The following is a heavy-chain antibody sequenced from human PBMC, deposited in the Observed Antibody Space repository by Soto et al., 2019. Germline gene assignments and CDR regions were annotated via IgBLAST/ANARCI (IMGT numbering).Heavy chain of an antibody. CDR3: AKEGLVRYDYIWGSYRYPTI. J-gene: IGHJ4*02. CDR2: ISGSGGST. D-gene: IGHD3-16*02. CDR1: GFTFSSYA. V-gene: IGHV3-23*01. Sequence: PWGSLRLSCAASGFTFSSYAMSWVRQAPGKGLEWVSAISGSGGSTYYADSVKGRFTISRDNSKNTLYLQMNSLRAEDTAVYYCAKEGLVRYDYIWGSYRYPTIWGQGTLVTVSS.